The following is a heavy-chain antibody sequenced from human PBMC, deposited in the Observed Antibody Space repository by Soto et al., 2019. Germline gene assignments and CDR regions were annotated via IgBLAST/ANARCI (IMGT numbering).Heavy chain of an antibody. CDR2: IIPILGIA. Sequence: ASVKVSCKASGGTFSSYTISWVRQAPGQGLEWMGRIIPILGIANYAQKFQGRVTITADKSTSTAYMELSSLRSEDTAVYYCARGCSGGSCPEYFQHWGQGTLVTVSS. J-gene: IGHJ1*01. CDR3: ARGCSGGSCPEYFQH. D-gene: IGHD2-15*01. CDR1: GGTFSSYT. V-gene: IGHV1-69*02.